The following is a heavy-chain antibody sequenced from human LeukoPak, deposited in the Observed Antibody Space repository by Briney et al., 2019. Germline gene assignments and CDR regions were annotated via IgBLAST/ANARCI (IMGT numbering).Heavy chain of an antibody. J-gene: IGHJ4*02. Sequence: ASVKVSCKASGGTFSRNAVSWVRQAPGQGLEWMGGFDPEDGETIYAQKFQGRVTMTEDTSTDTAYMELSSLRSEDTAVYYCATDGGTYSGSYHFDYWGQGTLVTVSS. CDR1: GGTFSRNA. CDR3: ATDGGTYSGSYHFDY. V-gene: IGHV1-24*01. CDR2: FDPEDGET. D-gene: IGHD1-26*01.